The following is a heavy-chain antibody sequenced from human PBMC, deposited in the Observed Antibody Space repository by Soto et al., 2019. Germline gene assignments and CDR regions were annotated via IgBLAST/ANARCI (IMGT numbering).Heavy chain of an antibody. J-gene: IGHJ5*02. V-gene: IGHV1-8*01. Sequence: ASVKVSCKASGYTFTSYDINWVRQATGQGLEWMGWMNPNSGNTGYAQKFQGRVTMTRNTSISTAYMELSSLRSEDTAVYYCARVAKYQLPKSYNWFDPWGQGTLVTVSS. CDR1: GYTFTSYD. CDR3: ARVAKYQLPKSYNWFDP. CDR2: MNPNSGNT. D-gene: IGHD2-2*01.